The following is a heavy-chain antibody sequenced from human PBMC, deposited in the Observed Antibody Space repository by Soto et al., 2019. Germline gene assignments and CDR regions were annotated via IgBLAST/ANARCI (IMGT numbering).Heavy chain of an antibody. CDR1: GGTFSRSS. Sequence: SVNVSCKSSGGTFSRSSITWVRQAPVHGLEWIGRIIPIFGIASYAQKFQGRVTITADESTSTAYMELSSLRSDDTAVYYCAREDRDRETGLVPAAIDGMDVWGQGTTVTVSS. CDR3: AREDRDRETGLVPAAIDGMDV. CDR2: IIPIFGIA. D-gene: IGHD2-2*01. V-gene: IGHV1-69*13. J-gene: IGHJ6*02.